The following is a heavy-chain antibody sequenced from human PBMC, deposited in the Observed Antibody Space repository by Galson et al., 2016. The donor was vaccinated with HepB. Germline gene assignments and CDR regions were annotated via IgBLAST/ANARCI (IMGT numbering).Heavy chain of an antibody. D-gene: IGHD4-17*01. V-gene: IGHV1-8*01. Sequence: SVKVSCKASGYTFTDYDIHWVRQAPGQGLEWVGWMNPNSGNAGFARKFQGRVTMTRDTAINTAYMELNSLRSEDTAVYYCARPGEDIKLDYFFVSWGQGTRVTVSS. CDR2: MNPNSGNA. J-gene: IGHJ4*02. CDR3: ARPGEDIKLDYFFVS. CDR1: GYTFTDYD.